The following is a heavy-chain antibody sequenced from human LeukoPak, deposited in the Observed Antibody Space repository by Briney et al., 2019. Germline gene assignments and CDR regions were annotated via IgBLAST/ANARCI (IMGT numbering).Heavy chain of an antibody. CDR1: GYTFTSYG. V-gene: IGHV1-18*01. D-gene: IGHD3-9*01. Sequence: ASVKVSCKASGYTFTSYGISWVRQAPGQGLEWMGWISAYNGNTNYAQKLQGRVTMTTDTSTSTAYMELRSPRSDDTAVYYCARAPWGYFDLGYWGQGTLVTVSS. J-gene: IGHJ4*02. CDR2: ISAYNGNT. CDR3: ARAPWGYFDLGY.